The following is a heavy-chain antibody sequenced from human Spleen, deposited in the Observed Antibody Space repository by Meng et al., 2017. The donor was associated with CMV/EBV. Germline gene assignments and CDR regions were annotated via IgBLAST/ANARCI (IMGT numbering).Heavy chain of an antibody. CDR2: ISYDGSNK. V-gene: IGHV3-30-3*01. CDR3: ARDSTYCSSTSCYTPGYYYGMDV. D-gene: IGHD2-2*02. Sequence: SCKTSGYTFSSYAMHWVRQAPGKGLEWVAVISYDGSNKYYADSVKGRFTISRDNSKNTLYLQMNSLRAEDTAVYYCARDSTYCSSTSCYTPGYYYGMDVWGQGTTVTVSS. J-gene: IGHJ6*02. CDR1: GYTFSSYA.